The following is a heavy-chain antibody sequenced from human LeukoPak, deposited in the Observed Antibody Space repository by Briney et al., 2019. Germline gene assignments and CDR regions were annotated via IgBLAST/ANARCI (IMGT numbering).Heavy chain of an antibody. CDR2: VSSDGSIT. J-gene: IGHJ4*02. D-gene: IGHD3/OR15-3a*01. CDR1: GYIFCDYD. CDR3: VRDRDWGFDY. Sequence: PGGSLRLSCAASGYIFCDYDMHWVRHARGKGLVWVSRVSSDGSITAYADSVKGRFTISRHNAKNSLYLQMHSLRAEDTAVYYCVRDRDWGFDYWGQGTLVTVSS. V-gene: IGHV3-74*01.